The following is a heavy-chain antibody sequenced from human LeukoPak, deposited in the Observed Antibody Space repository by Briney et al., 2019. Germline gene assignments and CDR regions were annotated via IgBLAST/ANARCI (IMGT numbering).Heavy chain of an antibody. V-gene: IGHV4-39*01. Sequence: SETLSLTCTVSGGSISSSSYSWGWIRQPPGEGLEWMGSIYYSGTTYYNPSLKSRGTISVDTSKIQFSLKLSSVAATDTAVYFCARLRFDFWSGYTHPYFDYWGQGTLVTVSS. CDR1: GGSISSSSYS. CDR2: IYYSGTT. J-gene: IGHJ4*02. CDR3: ARLRFDFWSGYTHPYFDY. D-gene: IGHD3-3*01.